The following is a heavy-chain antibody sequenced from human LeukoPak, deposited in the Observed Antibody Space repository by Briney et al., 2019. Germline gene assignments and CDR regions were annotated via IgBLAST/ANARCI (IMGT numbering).Heavy chain of an antibody. J-gene: IGHJ4*02. CDR2: IYHSGSP. D-gene: IGHD1-1*01. V-gene: IGHV4-4*02. CDR3: ARVNINNWHSCDY. Sequence: SETLSLTCAVSGGSISSNNGWGWVRQPPGKGLEWIGEIYHSGSPNYNPSLKSRVTISVDKSRNHFSLNLSSVTAADTAVYYCARVNINNWHSCDYWGQGTLVTVSS. CDR1: GGSISSNNG.